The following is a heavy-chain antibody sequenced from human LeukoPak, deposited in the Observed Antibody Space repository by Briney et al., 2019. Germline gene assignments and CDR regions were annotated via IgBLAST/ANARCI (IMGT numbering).Heavy chain of an antibody. CDR3: ARGVGKWKLLPLDL. CDR2: ISHHGSNT. Sequence: GESLRLSCAASGFSLSNHAVHWVRQAPGKGLEWATIISHHGSNTHYADSVQGRFTISRDNSKNTVFLQMSSLRRDDTAVYYCARGVGKWKLLPLDLWGRGALVTVSS. D-gene: IGHD1-26*01. CDR1: GFSLSNHA. V-gene: IGHV3-30*04. J-gene: IGHJ5*02.